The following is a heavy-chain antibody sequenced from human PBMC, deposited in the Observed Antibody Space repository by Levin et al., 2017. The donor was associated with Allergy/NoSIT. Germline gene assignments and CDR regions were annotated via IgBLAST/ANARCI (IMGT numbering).Heavy chain of an antibody. CDR2: ISSSSSTI. CDR1: GFTFSSYS. CDR3: ARSYDILTGYYYYGMDV. V-gene: IGHV3-48*01. Sequence: GESLKISCAASGFTFSSYSMNWVRQAPGKGLEWVSYISSSSSTIYYADSVKGRFTISRDNAKNSLYLQMNSLRAEDTAVYYCARSYDILTGYYYYGMDVWGQGTTVTVSS. J-gene: IGHJ6*02. D-gene: IGHD3-9*01.